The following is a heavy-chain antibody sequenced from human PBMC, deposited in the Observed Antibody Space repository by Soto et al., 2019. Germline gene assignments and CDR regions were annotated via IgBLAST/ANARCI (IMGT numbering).Heavy chain of an antibody. CDR2: MNPNSGNT. D-gene: IGHD5-12*01. CDR3: ASSGGYSPGSFDD. CDR1: GYTFTSYD. Sequence: ASVKASCKASGYTFTSYDINWVRQATGQGLEWMGWMNPNSGNTGYAQKFQGRVTMTRNTSISTAYMELSSLRSEDTAVYYCASSGGYSPGSFDDWGQGTLVTVSS. V-gene: IGHV1-8*01. J-gene: IGHJ4*02.